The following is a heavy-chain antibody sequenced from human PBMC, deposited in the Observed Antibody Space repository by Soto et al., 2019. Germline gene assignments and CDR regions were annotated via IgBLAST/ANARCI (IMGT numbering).Heavy chain of an antibody. D-gene: IGHD3-3*01. CDR2: IKSKTDGGTT. V-gene: IGHV3-15*07. Sequence: PGGSLRLSCAASGFTFSNAWMNWVRQAPWKGLEWVGRIKSKTDGGTTDYAAPVKGRFTISRDDSKNTLYLQMNSLKTEDTAVYYCTTLSITIFGVVLMDVWGQGTTVTVSS. CDR3: TTLSITIFGVVLMDV. J-gene: IGHJ6*02. CDR1: GFTFSNAW.